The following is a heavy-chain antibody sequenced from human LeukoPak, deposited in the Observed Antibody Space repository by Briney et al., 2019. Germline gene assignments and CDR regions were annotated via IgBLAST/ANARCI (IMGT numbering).Heavy chain of an antibody. CDR2: IYHGGST. CDR1: GGSISSSNW. D-gene: IGHD1-14*01. CDR3: AIPGINDAFDI. J-gene: IGHJ3*02. Sequence: SGTLSLTCAVHGGSISSSNWWSWLRQSPGKEPEWIGEIYHGGSTNYRPSFKSRVTISADESRNQFSLNLSSVTAADTAVYYCAIPGINDAFDIWGQGTMVTVSS. V-gene: IGHV4-4*02.